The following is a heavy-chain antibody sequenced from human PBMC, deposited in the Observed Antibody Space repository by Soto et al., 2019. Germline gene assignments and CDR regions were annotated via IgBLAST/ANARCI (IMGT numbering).Heavy chain of an antibody. CDR1: GGTFSSYA. CDR2: IIPIFGTA. D-gene: IGHD3-3*01. CDR3: ARGSPKIYDFWSGYYFWFDP. J-gene: IGHJ5*02. V-gene: IGHV1-69*13. Sequence: SVKVSCKASGGTFSSYAISWVRQAPGQGLEWMGGIIPIFGTANYAQKFQGRVTITADESTSTAYMELSSLRSEDTAVYYCARGSPKIYDFWSGYYFWFDPWGQGTLLTVSS.